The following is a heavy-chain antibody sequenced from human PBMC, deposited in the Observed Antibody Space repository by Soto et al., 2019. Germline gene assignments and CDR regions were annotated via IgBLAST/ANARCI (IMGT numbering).Heavy chain of an antibody. V-gene: IGHV1-18*01. J-gene: IGHJ6*02. Sequence: QVQLVQSGDEVKKPGASVKVSCKASGYIFVNYGIAWVRQAPGQGLEWMGWISPYTGNTHSATKIQGRLTMTTDTSTRTVYMDLGSLTSDDTAVYYCVMVDNYVTPTPQDVWGQGTTVTVSS. CDR1: GYIFVNYG. CDR2: ISPYTGNT. CDR3: VMVDNYVTPTPQDV. D-gene: IGHD3-16*01.